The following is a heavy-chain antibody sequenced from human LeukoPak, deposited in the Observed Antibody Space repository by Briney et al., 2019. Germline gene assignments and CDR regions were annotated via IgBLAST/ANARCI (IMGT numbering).Heavy chain of an antibody. CDR2: IKKDGSEK. V-gene: IGHV3-7*01. CDR3: AKAGIAAAVSYYFDY. J-gene: IGHJ4*02. Sequence: GGSLRLSCAASGFTFSSYWMSWVRQAPGKGLEWVANIKKDGSEKYYVDSVKGRFTISRDNAKTSLYLQMNSLRAEDTAVYYCAKAGIAAAVSYYFDYWGQGTLVTVSS. CDR1: GFTFSSYW. D-gene: IGHD6-13*01.